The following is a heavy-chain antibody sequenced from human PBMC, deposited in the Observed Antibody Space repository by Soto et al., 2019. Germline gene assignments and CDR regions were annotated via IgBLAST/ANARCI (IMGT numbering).Heavy chain of an antibody. V-gene: IGHV4-34*01. D-gene: IGHD6-19*01. CDR3: ARSQAVAGFRYYYYYYGMDV. J-gene: IGHJ6*02. CDR2: INHSGST. CDR1: GGSFSGYY. Sequence: PSETLSLTCAVYGGSFSGYYWSWIRQPPGKGLEWIGKINHSGSTNYNPSLKSRVTISVDTSKNQFSLKLSSVTAADTAVYYCARSQAVAGFRYYYYYYGMDVWGQGTTVTVSS.